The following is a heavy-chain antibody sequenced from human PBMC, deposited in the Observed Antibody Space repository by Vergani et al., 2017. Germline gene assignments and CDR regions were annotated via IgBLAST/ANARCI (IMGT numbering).Heavy chain of an antibody. CDR1: GFTFSSYA. Sequence: QVQLVESGGGVVQPGRSLRLSCAASGFTFSSYAMHWVRQAPGKGLEWVAVISYDGSNKYYADSVKGRFTISRDNSKNTLYLQMNSLRAEDTAVYYCARDLLRTPPGFDYWGQGTLVTVSS. V-gene: IGHV3-30*01. CDR2: ISYDGSNK. J-gene: IGHJ4*02. D-gene: IGHD2-15*01. CDR3: ARDLLRTPPGFDY.